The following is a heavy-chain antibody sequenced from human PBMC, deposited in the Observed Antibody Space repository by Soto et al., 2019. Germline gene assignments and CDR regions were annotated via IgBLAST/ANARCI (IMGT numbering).Heavy chain of an antibody. CDR2: ISYDGRNT. V-gene: IGHV3-30*04. Sequence: QVQMVESGGGVVQPGRSLRLSCAASRLTLSNYVMHWVRQAPGKGLEWVAGISYDGRNTYYADSVTGLFSISRDNANNTLFLQMHSLRPEDTAVYYCAGGDYYYAVDVWGQGTTVTVSS. CDR1: RLTLSNYV. CDR3: AGGDYYYAVDV. J-gene: IGHJ6*02.